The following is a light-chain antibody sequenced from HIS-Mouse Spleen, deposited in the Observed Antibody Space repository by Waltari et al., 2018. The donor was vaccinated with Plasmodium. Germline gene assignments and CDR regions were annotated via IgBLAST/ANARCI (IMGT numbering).Light chain of an antibody. CDR1: ALPKQY. CDR3: QSADSSGTYRV. J-gene: IGLJ2*01. Sequence: SYDLPQPPSVSVSPGQTARITCSGHALPKQYAYRYQQKPGQAPVLVIYKDSERPSGIPERFSGSSSGTTVTLTISGVQAEDEADYYCQSADSSGTYRVFGGGTKLTVL. V-gene: IGLV3-25*03. CDR2: KDS.